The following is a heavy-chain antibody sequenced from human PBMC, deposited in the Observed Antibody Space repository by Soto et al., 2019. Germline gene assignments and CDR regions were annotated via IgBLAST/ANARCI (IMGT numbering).Heavy chain of an antibody. Sequence: SETLSLTCTVSGGSISSYYWSWIRQPPGKGLEWIGYIYYSGGTNYNPSLKSRVTISVDTSKNQFSLKLSSVTAADTAVYYCARDTSFMGMDVWGQGTTVTV. J-gene: IGHJ6*02. V-gene: IGHV4-59*01. CDR3: ARDTSFMGMDV. CDR2: IYYSGGT. D-gene: IGHD1-26*01. CDR1: GGSISSYY.